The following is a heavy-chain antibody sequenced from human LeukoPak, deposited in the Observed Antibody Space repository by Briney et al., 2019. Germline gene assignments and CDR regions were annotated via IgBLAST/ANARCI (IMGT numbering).Heavy chain of an antibody. D-gene: IGHD6-19*01. CDR3: ARGISGWYDEYFQH. CDR2: ISSNGGST. V-gene: IGHV3-64*01. J-gene: IGHJ1*01. CDR1: GFTFSSYA. Sequence: GGSLRLSCAASGFTFSSYAMHWVRQAPGKGLEYVSAISSNGGSTYYANSVKGRFTISRDNSKNTLYLQMGSLRAEDMAVYYCARGISGWYDEYFQHWGQGTLVTVSS.